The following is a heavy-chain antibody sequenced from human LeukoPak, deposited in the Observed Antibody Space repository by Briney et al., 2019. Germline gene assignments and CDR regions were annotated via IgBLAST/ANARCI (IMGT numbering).Heavy chain of an antibody. CDR2: ISWNRGII. D-gene: IGHD1-26*01. CDR3: AKDIGVGPDHNSFDI. CDR1: GFTFYDYA. V-gene: IGHV3-9*01. Sequence: GGSLRLSCAASGFTFYDYAMHWVRQAPGKGLEWVSGISWNRGIIGYADSVKGRFIISRDNARNSLSLQMNSLRAEDTALYYCAKDIGVGPDHNSFDIWGQGTMVTVSS. J-gene: IGHJ3*02.